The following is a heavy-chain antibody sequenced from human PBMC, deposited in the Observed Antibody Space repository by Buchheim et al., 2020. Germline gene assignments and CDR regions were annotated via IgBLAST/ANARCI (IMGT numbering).Heavy chain of an antibody. CDR1: GFTFSNYW. CDR2: IKDDGSEK. CDR3: ARPFLWAGETFRFPYYFDS. J-gene: IGHJ4*02. V-gene: IGHV3-7*01. D-gene: IGHD3-10*01. Sequence: EVHLVQSGGGLAQPGGSLRVSCTPSGFTFSNYWMTWVRQTPGRGLEWVANIKDDGSEKYYLDSVRGRFIIFRDNIKNELFLELNNLRVEDTGIYYCARPFLWAGETFRFPYYFDSWGQGT.